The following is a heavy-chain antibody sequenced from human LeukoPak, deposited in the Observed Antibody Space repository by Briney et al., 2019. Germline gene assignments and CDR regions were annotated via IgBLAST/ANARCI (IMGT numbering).Heavy chain of an antibody. Sequence: ASVKVSCKASGYTFTGYYMHWVRQAPGQGLEWMGWINPNSGGTNYAQKFQGRVTMTRDTSISTAYMELSRLRSDDTAVYYCARAWDIVVVPAAILDYWGQGTLVTVPS. J-gene: IGHJ4*02. CDR2: INPNSGGT. D-gene: IGHD2-2*01. V-gene: IGHV1-2*02. CDR1: GYTFTGYY. CDR3: ARAWDIVVVPAAILDY.